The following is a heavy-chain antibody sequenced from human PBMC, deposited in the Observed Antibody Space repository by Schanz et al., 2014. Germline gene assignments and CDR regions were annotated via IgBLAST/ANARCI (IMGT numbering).Heavy chain of an antibody. CDR1: GFTFSNYA. V-gene: IGHV3-64*01. J-gene: IGHJ3*01. Sequence: EVQLVESGGGLVQPGGSLRLSCAASGFTFSNYAMHWVRQAPGKGLEYVSAISANGGSTYHAPSVQGRFTMSRDNSKNTVYLQMDSLRSEDTAVYYCTRDRGALVTHNDALNLWGQGTMVSVSS. CDR3: TRDRGALVTHNDALNL. D-gene: IGHD2-8*02. CDR2: ISANGGST.